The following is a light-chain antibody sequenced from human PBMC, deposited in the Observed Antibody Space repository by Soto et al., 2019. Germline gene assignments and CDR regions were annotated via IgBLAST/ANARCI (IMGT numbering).Light chain of an antibody. Sequence: QSALTQPASVSGSPGQSITISCTGTSSDVGGYNYIAWYQQHPGKAPKLLIYDVTNRPSGVSNRFSSSKSGNTAALTISGLQAEDEADYYCNSYRSGSTRVFGGGTKLTVL. CDR3: NSYRSGSTRV. V-gene: IGLV2-14*01. CDR2: DVT. CDR1: SSDVGGYNY. J-gene: IGLJ2*01.